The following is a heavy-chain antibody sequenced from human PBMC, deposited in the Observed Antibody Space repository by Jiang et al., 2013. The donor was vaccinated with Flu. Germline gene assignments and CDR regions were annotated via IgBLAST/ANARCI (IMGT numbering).Heavy chain of an antibody. CDR1: GGSISSYY. V-gene: IGHV4-59*01. Sequence: LLKPSETLSLTCTVSGGSISSYYWSWIRQPPGKGLEWIGYIYYSGSTNYNPSLKSRVTISVDTSKNQFSLKLSSVTAADTAVYYCARGSLDYGDSELRDWGQGTLVTVSS. J-gene: IGHJ4*02. D-gene: IGHD4-17*01. CDR2: IYYSGST. CDR3: ARGSLDYGDSELRD.